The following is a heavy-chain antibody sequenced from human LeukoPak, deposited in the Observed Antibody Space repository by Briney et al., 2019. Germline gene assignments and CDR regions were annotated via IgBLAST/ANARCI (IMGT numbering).Heavy chain of an antibody. J-gene: IGHJ6*03. CDR1: GDSINSNPYS. Sequence: PSETLSLTCTVSGDSINSNPYSWAWIRQPPGKGLEWIGSIYYSGRSYYKVSLKSRVIISLDTPNNQFSLKVSSVTAADTALYYCARGQSVYDSGAFGDYYYNYMDVWGKGTTVTISS. D-gene: IGHD5/OR15-5a*01. V-gene: IGHV4-39*07. CDR2: IYYSGRS. CDR3: ARGQSVYDSGAFGDYYYNYMDV.